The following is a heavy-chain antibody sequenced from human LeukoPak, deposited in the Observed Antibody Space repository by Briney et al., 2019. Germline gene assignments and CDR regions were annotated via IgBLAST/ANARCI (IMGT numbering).Heavy chain of an antibody. V-gene: IGHV3-7*01. CDR2: IKEDGGEK. CDR1: GFTFSTYW. CDR3: ARGPYCDGLSCQSFFDY. Sequence: PGGSLRLSCAASGFTFSTYWITWVRQAPGNGLAWVANIKEDGGEKYYVDSVKGRFTISRDNAKNSVSLQMNSLRVEDTAVYYCARGPYCDGLSCQSFFDYWGQGALVTVSS. J-gene: IGHJ4*02. D-gene: IGHD2-21*01.